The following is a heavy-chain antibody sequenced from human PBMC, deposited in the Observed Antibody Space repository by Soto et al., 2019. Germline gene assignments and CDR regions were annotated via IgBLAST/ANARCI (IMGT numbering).Heavy chain of an antibody. CDR1: GGTFGSYA. V-gene: IGHV1-69*13. Sequence: ASVKVSCKTSGGTFGSYAISWVQQAPGQGLEWMGGIIPIFSTPNYAQKFQGRVTITADESTSTAYMELSSLRSEDTAVYYCARPIQYYFDTSAQSAWFDPWGQGTLVTVSS. J-gene: IGHJ5*02. CDR2: IIPIFSTP. D-gene: IGHD3-22*01. CDR3: ARPIQYYFDTSAQSAWFDP.